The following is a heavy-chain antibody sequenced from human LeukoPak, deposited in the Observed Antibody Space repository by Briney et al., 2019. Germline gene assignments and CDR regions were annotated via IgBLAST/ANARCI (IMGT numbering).Heavy chain of an antibody. J-gene: IGHJ6*03. V-gene: IGHV1-58*02. Sequence: ASVKVSCKASGFTFTSSAMQWVRQARGQRLEWRGWIVVGSGNTNYAQKFQERVTITRDMSTSTAYMELSSLRSEDTAVYYCAALTGDYSIEGDYYYYYMDVWGKGTTVTVSS. CDR1: GFTFTSSA. CDR2: IVVGSGNT. CDR3: AALTGDYSIEGDYYYYYMDV. D-gene: IGHD2-21*01.